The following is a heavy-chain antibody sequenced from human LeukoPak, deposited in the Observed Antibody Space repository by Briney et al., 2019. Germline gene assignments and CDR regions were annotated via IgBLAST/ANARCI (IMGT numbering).Heavy chain of an antibody. CDR3: ARVPVDSSGYCLDY. J-gene: IGHJ4*02. CDR2: ISSSSSYI. D-gene: IGHD3-22*01. Sequence: GGSLRLSCAASGFTFSSYSMNWVRQAPGKGLEWVSSISSSSSYIYYADSVKGRFTISRDNAKNSLYLQMNSLRTEDTAVYYCARVPVDSSGYCLDYWGQGTLVIVSS. CDR1: GFTFSSYS. V-gene: IGHV3-21*01.